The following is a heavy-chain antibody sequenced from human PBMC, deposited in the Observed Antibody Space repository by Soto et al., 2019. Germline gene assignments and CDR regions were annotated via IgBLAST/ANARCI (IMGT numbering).Heavy chain of an antibody. Sequence: PGESLKMSCNGSGYTFSSFWITWVRQRPGKGLEWMGRMDPSDSYSNYSPSSQAQVTVPPDKSTRTASLHWGSLRASHTPLYSCARQKYGLPGTSLLYWGGGPVFTVSS. J-gene: IGHJ4*02. V-gene: IGHV5-10-1*01. CDR2: MDPSDSYS. CDR3: ARQKYGLPGTSLLY. D-gene: IGHD1-1*01. CDR1: GYTFSSFW.